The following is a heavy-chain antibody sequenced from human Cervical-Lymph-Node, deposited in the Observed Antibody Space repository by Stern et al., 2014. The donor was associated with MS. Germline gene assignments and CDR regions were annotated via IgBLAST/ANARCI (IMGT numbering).Heavy chain of an antibody. CDR2: INTNTGHP. J-gene: IGHJ6*02. CDR3: ARGGASWRYGMDV. CDR1: GYSFTNYA. Sequence: VQLVESGSELKKPGASGKVSCKASGYSFTNYAMNWVRQAPGQGLEWMGWINTNTGHPTYGQGYTGRFVLSLDTSVSTAYLQISSLKVEDTAVYYCARGGASWRYGMDVWGQGTTVTVSS. D-gene: IGHD5-12*01. V-gene: IGHV7-4-1*02.